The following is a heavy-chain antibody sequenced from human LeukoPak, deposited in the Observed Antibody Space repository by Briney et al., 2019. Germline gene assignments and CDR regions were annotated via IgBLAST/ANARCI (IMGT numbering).Heavy chain of an antibody. Sequence: PGGSLRLSCAASGFTFSHYNMNWVRLAPGKGLVWVSYLFGSSSSIYYADSVRGRFTISRDNAKNSLYLQMNSLRAEDTAVYYCARDSRYCSGGSCSYYYYYMDVWGKGTTVTVSS. J-gene: IGHJ6*03. CDR2: LFGSSSSI. V-gene: IGHV3-48*04. D-gene: IGHD2-15*01. CDR1: GFTFSHYN. CDR3: ARDSRYCSGGSCSYYYYYMDV.